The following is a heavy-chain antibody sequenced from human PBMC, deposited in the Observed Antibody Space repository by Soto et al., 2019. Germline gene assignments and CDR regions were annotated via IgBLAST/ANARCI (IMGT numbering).Heavy chain of an antibody. V-gene: IGHV3-48*02. CDR2: ISSSSSTI. CDR1: GFTFSSYS. J-gene: IGHJ5*02. Sequence: PGGSLRLSCAASGFTFSSYSMNWVRQAPGKGLEWVSYISSSSSTIYYADSVKGRFTISRDNAKNSLYLQMNSLRDEDTAVYYYARESRFLEWLSLNWFDPWGQGTLVTVS. D-gene: IGHD3-3*01. CDR3: ARESRFLEWLSLNWFDP.